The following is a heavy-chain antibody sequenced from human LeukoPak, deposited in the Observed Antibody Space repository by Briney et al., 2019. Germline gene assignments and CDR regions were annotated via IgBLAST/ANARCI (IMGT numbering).Heavy chain of an antibody. D-gene: IGHD2-2*01. CDR1: GYSFTSYW. CDR2: IYPGDSDT. J-gene: IGHJ4*02. V-gene: IGHV5-51*01. CDR3: ARRAHCSSTSRYHYPGYFDY. Sequence: GESLKISCKGSGYSFTSYWIGWVRQMPGKGLEWMGIIYPGDSDTRYSPSFQGQVTISADKSISTAYLQWSSLKASDTAMYYCARRAHCSSTSRYHYPGYFDYWGQGTLVTVSS.